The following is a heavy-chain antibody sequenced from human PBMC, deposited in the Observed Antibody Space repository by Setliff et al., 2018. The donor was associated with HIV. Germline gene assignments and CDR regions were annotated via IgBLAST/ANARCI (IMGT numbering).Heavy chain of an antibody. V-gene: IGHV3-66*02. J-gene: IGHJ6*03. CDR2: IYSAGST. CDR1: GFTVSNTY. D-gene: IGHD3-9*01. Sequence: GGSLRLSCAASGFTVSNTYMTWVRQAPGEGLEWVSIIYSAGSTYYAGPVEGRFTVSRDNSNNTLYLQMNSLRPEDTAVYYCARDPSSYDIWTGYYYYYMDVWGKGTTVTVSS. CDR3: ARDPSSYDIWTGYYYYYMDV.